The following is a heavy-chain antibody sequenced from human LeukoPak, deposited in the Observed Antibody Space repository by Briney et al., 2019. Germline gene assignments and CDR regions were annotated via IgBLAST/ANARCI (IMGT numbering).Heavy chain of an antibody. V-gene: IGHV3-23*01. CDR3: AKFLRFGELPTPPRY. Sequence: GGSLRLSCAASGFTFSSCAMSWVRQAPGKGLEWVSAISGSGGSTYYADSVKGRFTISRDNSKNTLYLQMNSLRAEDTAVYYCAKFLRFGELPTPPRYWGQGTLVTVSS. J-gene: IGHJ4*02. D-gene: IGHD3-10*01. CDR2: ISGSGGST. CDR1: GFTFSSCA.